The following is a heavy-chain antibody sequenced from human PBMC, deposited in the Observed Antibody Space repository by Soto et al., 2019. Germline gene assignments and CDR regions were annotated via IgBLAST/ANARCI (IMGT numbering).Heavy chain of an antibody. V-gene: IGHV1-3*01. CDR3: ARDSWTADGTTLDF. Sequence: ASVKVSCKASGYSFTSYALQWVRQAPGQRFEWMGWINGGNGYTKSSQQFQDRVTITRDTSASTAYMELSSLTSEDTAVYYCARDSWTADGTTLDFWGQGTLVTVSS. CDR1: GYSFTSYA. D-gene: IGHD6-13*01. J-gene: IGHJ4*02. CDR2: INGGNGYT.